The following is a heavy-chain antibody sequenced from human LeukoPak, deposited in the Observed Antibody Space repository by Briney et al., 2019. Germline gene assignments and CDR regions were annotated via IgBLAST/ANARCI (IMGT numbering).Heavy chain of an antibody. D-gene: IGHD1-26*01. CDR3: AKDMGEDGSYYLDY. Sequence: GGSLRLSCAASGFTFSSYAMSWVRQAPGKGLEWVSAISGSGARTYYAGSVKGRFTISRDTSKNTLYLQMNSLRAEDTAVYYCAKDMGEDGSYYLDYRGQGTLVTVSS. CDR2: ISGSGART. CDR1: GFTFSSYA. J-gene: IGHJ4*02. V-gene: IGHV3-23*01.